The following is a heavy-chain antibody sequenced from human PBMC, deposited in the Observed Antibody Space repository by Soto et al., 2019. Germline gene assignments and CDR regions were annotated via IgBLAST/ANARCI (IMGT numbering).Heavy chain of an antibody. CDR2: IIPIFGTA. CDR1: GGTFSSYA. J-gene: IGHJ6*02. D-gene: IGHD3-22*01. Sequence: SVKVSCKASGGTFSSYAISWVRQAPGQGLEWMGGIIPIFGTANYAQKFQGRVTITADESTSTAYMELSSLRSEDTAVYYCARGYYYDSSGDYYYGMDGWGQGTTVTVSS. V-gene: IGHV1-69*13. CDR3: ARGYYYDSSGDYYYGMDG.